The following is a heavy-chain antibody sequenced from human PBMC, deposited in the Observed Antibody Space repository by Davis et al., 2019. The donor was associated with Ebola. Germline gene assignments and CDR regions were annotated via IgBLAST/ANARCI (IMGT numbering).Heavy chain of an antibody. CDR2: ISSSGSTI. CDR3: ARRIVVVPGRKNYYGMDV. CDR1: GFTFSDYY. D-gene: IGHD2-2*01. J-gene: IGHJ6*02. V-gene: IGHV3-11*01. Sequence: PGGSLRLSCAASGFTFSDYYMSWIRQAPGKGLEWVSYISSSGSTIYYADSVKGRFTISRDNAKKSLYLQMNSLRAEDTAVYYCARRIVVVPGRKNYYGMDVWGQGTTVTVSS.